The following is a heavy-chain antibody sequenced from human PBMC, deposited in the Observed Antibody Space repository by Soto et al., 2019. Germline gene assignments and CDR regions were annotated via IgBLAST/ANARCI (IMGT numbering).Heavy chain of an antibody. J-gene: IGHJ6*02. Sequence: GGSLRLSCAASGFTFSSYAMSWVRQAPGKGLEWVSAISGSGGSIYYADSVKGRFTISRDNSKNTLYLQMNSLRAEDTAVYYCAKDQGSHLRFLEWFGMDVWGQGTTVTVSS. CDR3: AKDQGSHLRFLEWFGMDV. CDR2: ISGSGGSI. CDR1: GFTFSSYA. V-gene: IGHV3-23*01. D-gene: IGHD3-3*01.